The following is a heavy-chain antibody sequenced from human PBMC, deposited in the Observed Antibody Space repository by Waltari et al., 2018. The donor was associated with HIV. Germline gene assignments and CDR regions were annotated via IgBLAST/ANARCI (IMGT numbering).Heavy chain of an antibody. CDR3: VRHEDSSGYYYRY. Sequence: EVRLLESGGGLVQPGGSQRLTCAASGFSLSNFAMTWVRQAQGKGPEWVSVVWGRGVGASDAYSVEGRFAICRVNSKTTLSLHMNRLRAEDTAVYYSVRHEDSSGYYYRYWGHGALFSVSS. V-gene: IGHV3-23*01. CDR2: VWGRGVGA. CDR1: GFSLSNFA. J-gene: IGHJ4*01. D-gene: IGHD3-22*01.